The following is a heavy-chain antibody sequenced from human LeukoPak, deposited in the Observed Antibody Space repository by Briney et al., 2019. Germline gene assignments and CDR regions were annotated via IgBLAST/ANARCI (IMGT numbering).Heavy chain of an antibody. CDR3: ARDLGTAGRPNDN. CDR2: MYHSGNT. J-gene: IGHJ4*02. CDR1: GGSISTNNW. V-gene: IGHV4-4*02. D-gene: IGHD2-21*02. Sequence: PSETLSLTCLVSGGSISTNNWWSWVRQPPGKGLEWIGEMYHSGNTNYNPSLKSRVIISVDKSKNQFSLKLTSVTAADTAVYFCARDLGTAGRPNDNWGQGILVTVSS.